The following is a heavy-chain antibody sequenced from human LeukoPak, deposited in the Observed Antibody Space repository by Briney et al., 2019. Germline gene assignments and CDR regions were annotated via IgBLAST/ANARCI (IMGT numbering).Heavy chain of an antibody. J-gene: IGHJ3*02. CDR1: GGSISSYY. CDR3: ARDGHYCSGGSCYSGAFDI. D-gene: IGHD2-15*01. V-gene: IGHV4-59*01. CDR2: IYYSGST. Sequence: SETLSLTCTVSGGSISSYYWSWVRQPPGKGLEWIGYIYYSGSTNYNPSLKSRGTISVDTSKKQFSLKLSSVTAADTAVYYCARDGHYCSGGSCYSGAFDIWGQGTMVTVSS.